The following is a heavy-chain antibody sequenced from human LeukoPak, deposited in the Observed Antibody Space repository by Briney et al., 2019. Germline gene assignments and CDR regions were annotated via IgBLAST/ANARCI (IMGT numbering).Heavy chain of an antibody. D-gene: IGHD3-10*01. CDR2: IKQDGSEK. J-gene: IGHJ4*02. CDR1: GFAFSSHS. V-gene: IGHV3-7*01. Sequence: PGGSLRLSCAATGFAFSSHSMNWVHQAPGKGLEWVANIKQDGSEKYYVDSVKGRFTISRGNAKNSLYLQMNSLRAEDTAVYYCARYLGLGSGSYQDITFDYWGQGTLVTVSS. CDR3: ARYLGLGSGSYQDITFDY.